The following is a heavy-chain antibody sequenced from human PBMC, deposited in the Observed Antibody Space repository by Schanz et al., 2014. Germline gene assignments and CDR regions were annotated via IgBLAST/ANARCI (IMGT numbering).Heavy chain of an antibody. CDR1: GYTFSSYG. V-gene: IGHV7-4-1*02. CDR3: ARGGVVVVTAALNWFDP. J-gene: IGHJ5*02. D-gene: IGHD2-15*01. Sequence: QVQLVQSGAEVKKPGASIKVSCKASGYTFSSYGISWVRQAPGQGLEWVGWINTNTGNPTYAQGFTGRFVFSLDTSVSTAYLQISSLKAEDTAVYYCARGGVVVVTAALNWFDPWGQGTLVTVSS. CDR2: INTNTGNP.